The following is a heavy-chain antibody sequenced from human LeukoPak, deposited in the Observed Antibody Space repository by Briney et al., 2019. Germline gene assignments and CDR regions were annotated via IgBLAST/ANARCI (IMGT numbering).Heavy chain of an antibody. Sequence: RPSETLSLTCSVSGVSISSEGFYWSWIRQHPGKGLEWIAYIYHSGRTYYNPSLKSRLTISVDTSKNQFSMSLKSVTAADTAVYYCARVVTSSLYFFDYWGQGTLVSVSS. CDR3: ARVVTSSLYFFDY. V-gene: IGHV4-31*03. CDR1: GVSISSEGFY. J-gene: IGHJ4*02. D-gene: IGHD2-21*02. CDR2: IYHSGRT.